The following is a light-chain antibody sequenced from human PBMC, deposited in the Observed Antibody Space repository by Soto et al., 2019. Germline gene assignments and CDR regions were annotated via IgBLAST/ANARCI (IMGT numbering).Light chain of an antibody. Sequence: QSVLTQPPSASGSPGQSVTISCTGTISDVCGYNYVSWYQHHPGKAPKLMIYEVSKRPSGVPDRFSGSKSGNTASLTVSGLQAEDEADYYCNSYAGSNNVVFGGGTKLTVL. CDR1: ISDVCGYNY. CDR3: NSYAGSNNVV. CDR2: EVS. V-gene: IGLV2-8*01. J-gene: IGLJ2*01.